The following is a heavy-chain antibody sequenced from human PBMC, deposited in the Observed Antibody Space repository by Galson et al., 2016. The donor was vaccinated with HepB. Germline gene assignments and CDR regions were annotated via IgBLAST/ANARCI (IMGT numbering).Heavy chain of an antibody. D-gene: IGHD1-26*01. CDR2: IYYSGST. V-gene: IGHV4-59*08. CDR3: ASIIVGATSMGWFDS. J-gene: IGHJ5*01. CDR1: GGSISSHY. Sequence: SETLSLTCTVSGGSISSHYWSWIRQPPGKGLEWIGYIYYSGSTSYSPSLKSPVTISVDTSKTQFSLKLSSVTAAATAVYYCASIIVGATSMGWFDSWGQGTLVTVSS.